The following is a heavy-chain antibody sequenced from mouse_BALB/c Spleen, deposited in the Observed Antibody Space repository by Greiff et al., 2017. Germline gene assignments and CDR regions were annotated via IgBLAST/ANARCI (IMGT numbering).Heavy chain of an antibody. J-gene: IGHJ4*01. CDR2: ISSGSSTI. CDR3: ARWTGPGAMDY. V-gene: IGHV5-17*02. Sequence: EVKLMESGGGLVQPGGSRKLSCAASGFTFSSFGMHWVRQAPEKGLEWVAYISSGSSTIYYADTVKGRFTISRDNPKNTLFLQMTSLRSEDTAMYYCARWTGPGAMDYWGQGTSVTVSS. CDR1: GFTFSSFG. D-gene: IGHD4-1*01.